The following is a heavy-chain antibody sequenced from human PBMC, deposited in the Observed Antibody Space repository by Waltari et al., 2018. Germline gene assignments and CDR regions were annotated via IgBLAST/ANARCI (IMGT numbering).Heavy chain of an antibody. D-gene: IGHD4-17*01. CDR1: GGSISGYY. CDR2: INHSVST. Sequence: QVQLQQWGAGLLKPSETLSLTCAVYGGSISGYYWNWIRHIPGKGLEWIGEINHSVSTTYNPSLRSRVTISVDTSKNQFSLMLTSVTAADTAVYYCARDLTVARALDYWGQGTLVNVSS. CDR3: ARDLTVARALDY. J-gene: IGHJ4*02. V-gene: IGHV4-34*01.